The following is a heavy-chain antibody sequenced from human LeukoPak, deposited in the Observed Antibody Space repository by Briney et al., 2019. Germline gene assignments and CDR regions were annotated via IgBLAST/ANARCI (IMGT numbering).Heavy chain of an antibody. CDR1: GYTFTGYY. V-gene: IGHV1-2*02. CDR2: INPNSGGT. J-gene: IGHJ4*02. CDR3: ARGMVRGFQPHDY. Sequence: APVKVSCKASGYTFTGYYMHWGGQAPGQGLEGMGWINPNSGGTNYAQKFQGRVTMTRDTSISTAYMELSRLGSDDTAVYYCARGMVRGFQPHDYWGQGTMVTAAS. D-gene: IGHD3-10*01.